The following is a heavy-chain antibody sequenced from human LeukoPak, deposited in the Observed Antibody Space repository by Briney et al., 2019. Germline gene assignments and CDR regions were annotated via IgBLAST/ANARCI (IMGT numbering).Heavy chain of an antibody. V-gene: IGHV4-4*02. Sequence: SVTLSLTCAVSIAPMHSGHWRSWVRQPPGKGLEWIGEIYHSGSTNHNPSLKSRVTISVDKSKSQFSLNLSSVTAADTAVYYCARDDTGVIRGIRFHYWGQGTLVTVSS. CDR1: IAPMHSGHW. CDR3: ARDDTGVIRGIRFHY. D-gene: IGHD3-10*01. CDR2: IYHSGST. J-gene: IGHJ4*02.